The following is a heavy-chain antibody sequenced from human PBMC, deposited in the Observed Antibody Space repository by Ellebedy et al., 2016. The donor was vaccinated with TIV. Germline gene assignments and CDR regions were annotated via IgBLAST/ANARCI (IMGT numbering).Heavy chain of an antibody. CDR1: GYTFTSYG. Sequence: ASVKVSXXASGYTFTSYGISWVRQAPGQGLEWMGWISAYNGNTNYAQKLQGRVTMTTDTSTSTAYMELSSLRSEDTAVYYCATQEGTGYGMDVWGQGTTVTVSS. CDR3: ATQEGTGYGMDV. V-gene: IGHV1-18*01. D-gene: IGHD1-1*01. J-gene: IGHJ6*02. CDR2: ISAYNGNT.